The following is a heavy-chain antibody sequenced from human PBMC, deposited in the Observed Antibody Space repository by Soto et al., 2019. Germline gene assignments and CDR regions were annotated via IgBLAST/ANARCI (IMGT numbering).Heavy chain of an antibody. J-gene: IGHJ3*02. D-gene: IGHD6-13*01. CDR3: ARVRRSSWSTNAFDI. Sequence: SETLSLTCTVSNGSVSSGTYSWSWVRQPPGKGLEWIGYIYYSGTTYYTPSLKSRLTMSMDRANDHFSLNLTSVTAADTAVYYCARVRRSSWSTNAFDIWGQGTMVTVSS. CDR1: NGSVSSGTYS. CDR2: IYYSGTT. V-gene: IGHV4-30-2*01.